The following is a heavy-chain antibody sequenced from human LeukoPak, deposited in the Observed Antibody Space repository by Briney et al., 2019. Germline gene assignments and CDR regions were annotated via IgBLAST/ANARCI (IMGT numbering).Heavy chain of an antibody. V-gene: IGHV4-59*01. J-gene: IGHJ4*02. Sequence: KTSETLSLTCTISDGSISSYYWNWIWQSPGKGLEWIGHIHYSGSTHYNPSLQSRVSISIDTSKNHFSLNLRSVTAVDTAVYYCARWGHFDTSGYFVVDYWGQGTLVTVSS. D-gene: IGHD3-22*01. CDR2: IHYSGST. CDR1: DGSISSYY. CDR3: ARWGHFDTSGYFVVDY.